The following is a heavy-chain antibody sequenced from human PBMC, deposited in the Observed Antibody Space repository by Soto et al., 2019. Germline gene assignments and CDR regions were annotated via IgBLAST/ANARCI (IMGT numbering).Heavy chain of an antibody. CDR1: GFTFSSYA. V-gene: IGHV3-23*01. Sequence: GGSLRLSCAASGFTFSSYAMSWVRQAPGKGLEWVSAISGSGGSTYYADSVKGRFTISRDNSKNTLYLQMNSLRAEDTAVYYCAKGAYAPWGSLKVAGPRLDYWGQGTLVTVSS. CDR3: AKGAYAPWGSLKVAGPRLDY. CDR2: ISGSGGST. D-gene: IGHD6-19*01. J-gene: IGHJ4*02.